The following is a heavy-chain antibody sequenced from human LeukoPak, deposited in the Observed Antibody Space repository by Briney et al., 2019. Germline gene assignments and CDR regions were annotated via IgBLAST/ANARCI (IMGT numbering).Heavy chain of an antibody. CDR1: GFTFSKYA. Sequence: GGSLRLSCSASGFTFSKYAMHWVRQAPGKGLEYVSAINDNGRSTYYADSVKGRFSISRDNSKSTLYLQMSSLRTEDTAVYYCVKYSSGWYYDYWGQGTLVTVSS. J-gene: IGHJ4*02. V-gene: IGHV3-64D*09. CDR3: VKYSSGWYYDY. CDR2: INDNGRST. D-gene: IGHD6-19*01.